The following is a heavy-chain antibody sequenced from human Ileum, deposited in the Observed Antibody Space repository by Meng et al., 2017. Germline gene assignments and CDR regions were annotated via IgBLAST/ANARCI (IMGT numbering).Heavy chain of an antibody. CDR1: GGSFSHYD. CDR3: RLAYCIGDCGDY. V-gene: IGHV4-34*02. CDR2: IIHSGSS. Sequence: QVQLQQWGAGLLMLSETLSLTCAFFGGSFSHYDWNWIRQFPGKGLEWIVEIIHSGSSNYNPSLSSRVTISADMSKSQSSLKLSSVTAADTAVYYCRLAYCIGDCGDYWGQVTLVTVSS. D-gene: IGHD2-21*02. J-gene: IGHJ4*02.